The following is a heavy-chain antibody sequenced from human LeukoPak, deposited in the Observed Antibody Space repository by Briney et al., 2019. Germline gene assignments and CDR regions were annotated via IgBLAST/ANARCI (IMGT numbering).Heavy chain of an antibody. CDR3: ARRGSMGGSFVGAFDI. D-gene: IGHD1-26*01. Sequence: PSETLSLTCAVYGGSFSGYYWSWIRQPPGKGLEWIGEINHSGSTNYNPSLKSRVTISVDTSKNQFSLKLSSVTAADTAVYYCARRGSMGGSFVGAFDIWGQGTMVTVSS. V-gene: IGHV4-34*01. J-gene: IGHJ3*02. CDR2: INHSGST. CDR1: GGSFSGYY.